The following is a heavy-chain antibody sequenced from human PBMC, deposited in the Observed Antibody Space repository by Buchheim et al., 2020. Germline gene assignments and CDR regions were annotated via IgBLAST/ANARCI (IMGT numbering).Heavy chain of an antibody. CDR3: ARGGQTAAAVDNWFDP. CDR1: GDSLRGYY. D-gene: IGHD1-14*01. CDR2: ISYGGTT. J-gene: IGHJ5*02. V-gene: IGHV4-59*01. Sequence: QVLLQESGPGLLKPSETLSLTCTVSGDSLRGYYWNWIRQPPGKGLEWIGCISYGGTTQYNPTLKSRVSITLDTSKDQFYLKMNTVTAADTAKYFCARGGQTAAAVDNWFDPWGQG.